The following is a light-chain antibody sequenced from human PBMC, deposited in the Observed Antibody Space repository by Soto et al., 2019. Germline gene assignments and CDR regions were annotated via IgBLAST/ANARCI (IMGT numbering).Light chain of an antibody. Sequence: DFPMTQSPPTLSASVGDRVTITCRASQSISRWVAWYQQKPGKPPKLLIYAASNLESGVPSRFSGSGSGTEFTLTISSLQPDDFATYYCQQYNSFSGTFGQGTKVDIK. V-gene: IGKV1-5*01. CDR1: QSISRW. CDR3: QQYNSFSGT. J-gene: IGKJ1*01. CDR2: AAS.